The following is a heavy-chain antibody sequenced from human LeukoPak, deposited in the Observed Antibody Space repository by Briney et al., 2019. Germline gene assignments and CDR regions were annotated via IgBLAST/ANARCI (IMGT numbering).Heavy chain of an antibody. CDR1: GFTVSSNE. CDR3: AKKWYYDILTGVDY. Sequence: GGSLRLSCAASGFTVSSNEMSWVRQAPGKGLEWVSSISGGSTYYADSRKGRFTISRDNSKNTLYLQMNSLRAEDTAVYYCAKKWYYDILTGVDYWGQGTLVTVSS. CDR2: ISGGST. V-gene: IGHV3-38-3*01. D-gene: IGHD3-9*01. J-gene: IGHJ4*02.